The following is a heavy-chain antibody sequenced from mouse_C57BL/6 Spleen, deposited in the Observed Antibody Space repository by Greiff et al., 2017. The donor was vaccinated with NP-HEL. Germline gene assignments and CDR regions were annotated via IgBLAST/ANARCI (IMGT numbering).Heavy chain of an antibody. CDR2: IYPGDGDT. J-gene: IGHJ2*01. CDR1: GYAFSSYW. D-gene: IGHD2-3*01. V-gene: IGHV1-80*01. CDR3: ARAPIYDGYYLDD. Sequence: VQLQQSGAELVKPGASVKISCKASGYAFSSYWMNWVKQRPGKGLEWIGQIYPGDGDTNYNGKFKGKATLTADKSSSTAYMQLSSLTSEDSAVYFCARAPIYDGYYLDDWGQGTTLTVSS.